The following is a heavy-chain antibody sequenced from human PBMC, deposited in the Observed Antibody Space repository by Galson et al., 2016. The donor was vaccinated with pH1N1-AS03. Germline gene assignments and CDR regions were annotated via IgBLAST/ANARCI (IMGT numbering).Heavy chain of an antibody. J-gene: IGHJ3*01. D-gene: IGHD3-16*01. CDR2: ISYHGNNK. CDR3: ARETIRAGEFDL. V-gene: IGHV3-30-3*01. Sequence: SLRLSCAASGFTFSSHSMHWARQAPDEGLEWVAGISYHGNNKFYAHSVKGRFTISRDSLQNTLDLQMNSLSAEDSDVYFCARETIRAGEFDLWGRGTVVTVAT. CDR1: GFTFSSHS.